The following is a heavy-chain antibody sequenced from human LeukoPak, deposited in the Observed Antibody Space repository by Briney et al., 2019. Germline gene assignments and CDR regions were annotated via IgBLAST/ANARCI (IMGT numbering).Heavy chain of an antibody. CDR3: AKTTVGYSSGRYPGWPADC. D-gene: IGHD6-19*01. V-gene: IGHV3-23*01. CDR1: GFTFSSYW. CDR2: ICGSGGYT. Sequence: PGGSLRLSCAASGFTFSSYWMSWGRQAPGKGLEWVSGICGSGGYTYYADSVKGRFTISRDNSKNTVYLQMNSLTADDTAVYYCAKTTVGYSSGRYPGWPADCWGQGTLVTVSS. J-gene: IGHJ4*02.